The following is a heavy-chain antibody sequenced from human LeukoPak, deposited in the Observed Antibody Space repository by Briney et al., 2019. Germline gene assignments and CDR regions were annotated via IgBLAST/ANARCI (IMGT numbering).Heavy chain of an antibody. J-gene: IGHJ5*02. V-gene: IGHV3-48*01. CDR2: ISSCSSTI. CDR3: ARKGMVP. D-gene: IGHD3-10*01. CDR1: GFTFSSYS. Sequence: PGGSLRLSCAASGFTFSSYSMNWVRQAPGKGLEWVSYISSCSSTIYYADSVKGRFTISRDNAKNSLYLQMNSPRAEDTAVYYCARKGMVPWGQGTLVTVSS.